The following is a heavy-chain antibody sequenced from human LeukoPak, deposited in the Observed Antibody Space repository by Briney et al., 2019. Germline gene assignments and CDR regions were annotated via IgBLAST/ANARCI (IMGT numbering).Heavy chain of an antibody. CDR2: ISYDGSNK. CDR3: AREHYKYYSDY. V-gene: IGHV3-30*04. CDR1: GFTFSSYA. Sequence: PGGSLRLSCAASGFTFSSYAMHWVRQAPGKGLEWVAVISYDGSNKYYADSVKGRFTISRDNSKNTLYLQMNSLRAEDTAVYYCAREHYKYYSDYWGQGTLVTVSS. D-gene: IGHD4-11*01. J-gene: IGHJ4*02.